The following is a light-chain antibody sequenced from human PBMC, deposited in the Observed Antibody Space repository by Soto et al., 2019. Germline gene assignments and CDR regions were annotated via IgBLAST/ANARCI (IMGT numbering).Light chain of an antibody. CDR2: AAD. CDR3: QQRYDMPWT. CDR1: QSISSW. V-gene: IGKV1-39*01. J-gene: IGKJ1*01. Sequence: DIQMTQSPSTLSASVGDRVTITCRASQSISSWLAWYQQKPGKAPSLLIFAADNLQDGVPSRFSGSGSGRDFSLTISSLQPEDFATYYCQQRYDMPWTFGQGTKVDI.